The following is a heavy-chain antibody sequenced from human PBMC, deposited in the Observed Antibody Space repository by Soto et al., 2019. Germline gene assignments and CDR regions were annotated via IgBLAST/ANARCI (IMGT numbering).Heavy chain of an antibody. V-gene: IGHV3-30*18. Sequence: GGSLRLSCAASGFTFSSYGMHWVRQAPGKGLEWVAVISYDGSNKYYADSVKGRFTISRDNSKNTLYLQMNSLRAEDTAVYYCAKDSPSGQYYYYYYMDVWGKGTTVTVSS. CDR1: GFTFSSYG. CDR3: AKDSPSGQYYYYYYMDV. J-gene: IGHJ6*03. CDR2: ISYDGSNK.